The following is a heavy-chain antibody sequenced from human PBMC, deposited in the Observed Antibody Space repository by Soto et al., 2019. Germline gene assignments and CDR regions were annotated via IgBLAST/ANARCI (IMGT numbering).Heavy chain of an antibody. Sequence: SVKVSCKASGGTFSTYVFTWVRQAPGQGLEWMGGIIPMFGTANYAQKFQGRVTLIADESTSTVYMEVSSLRSEDTAVYYCARGSRDCSGGSCFPLPTTEYFRHWGQGTLVTVSS. CDR1: GGTFSTYV. J-gene: IGHJ1*01. V-gene: IGHV1-69*13. CDR2: IIPMFGTA. CDR3: ARGSRDCSGGSCFPLPTTEYFRH. D-gene: IGHD2-15*01.